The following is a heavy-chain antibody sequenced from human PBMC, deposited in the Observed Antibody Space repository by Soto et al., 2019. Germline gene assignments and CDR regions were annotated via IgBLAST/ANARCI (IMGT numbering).Heavy chain of an antibody. Sequence: PSETLSLTCGGYGGPFSRYYWIWIRQPPGKGLEWIGEINHSGSTNYNPSLKSRVTISVDTSKNQFSLKLSSVTAADTAVYYCGRRIMESGYDPAELDCWGKGTLVTVSS. CDR2: INHSGST. CDR1: GGPFSRYY. CDR3: GRRIMESGYDPAELDC. V-gene: IGHV4-34*01. J-gene: IGHJ4*02. D-gene: IGHD5-12*01.